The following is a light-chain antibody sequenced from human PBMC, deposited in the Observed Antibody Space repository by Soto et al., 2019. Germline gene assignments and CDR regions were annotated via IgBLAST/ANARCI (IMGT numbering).Light chain of an antibody. Sequence: EFVLTQSPGTLSLSPGERATLSCRASQSVSSSYLAWYQQKPGQAPRLLICGASSRATGIPDRFSGSGSGTDFTLTISRLEPEDFAVYYCQQYGSSPYTFGQGTKLEIK. CDR3: QQYGSSPYT. CDR2: GAS. CDR1: QSVSSSY. J-gene: IGKJ2*01. V-gene: IGKV3-20*01.